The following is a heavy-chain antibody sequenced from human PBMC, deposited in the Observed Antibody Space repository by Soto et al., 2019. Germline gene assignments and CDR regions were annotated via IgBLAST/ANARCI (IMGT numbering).Heavy chain of an antibody. J-gene: IGHJ6*02. CDR1: GGSISSGGYS. CDR2: IYHSGST. CDR3: ARVTKTYYYGMDV. D-gene: IGHD2-8*01. V-gene: IGHV4-30-2*01. Sequence: SETLSLTCAVSGGSISSGGYSWSWIRQPPGKGLEWIGYIYHSGSTYYNPSLKSRVTISVDGSKNQFSLKLSSVTAADTAVYYCARVTKTYYYGMDVWGQGTTVTVSS.